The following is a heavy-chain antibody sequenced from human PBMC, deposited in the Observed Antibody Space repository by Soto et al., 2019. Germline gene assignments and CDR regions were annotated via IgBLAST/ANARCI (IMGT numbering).Heavy chain of an antibody. J-gene: IGHJ3*02. CDR3: ARPLGRQQLAADDAFDI. Sequence: GESLKISCKGSGYSFTSYWIGWVRQMPGKGLEWMGIIYPGDSDTRYSPSFQGQVTISADKSISTAYLQWSSLKASDTAMYYCARPLGRQQLAADDAFDIWGQGTMVTVSS. CDR1: GYSFTSYW. CDR2: IYPGDSDT. D-gene: IGHD6-13*01. V-gene: IGHV5-51*01.